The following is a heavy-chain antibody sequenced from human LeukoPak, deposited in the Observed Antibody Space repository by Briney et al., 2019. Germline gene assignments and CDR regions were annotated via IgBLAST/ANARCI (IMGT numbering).Heavy chain of an antibody. D-gene: IGHD2-21*02. Sequence: SVKVTFKASGGTFISYAISWVRQDSGQGLEWMGMIIPILGIPNYAQKFQGRVTITADKSTTTAYMELSSLRSEDTAVYYCATEAIVVVTARDYWYFDLWGRGTLVTVSS. J-gene: IGHJ2*01. CDR3: ATEAIVVVTARDYWYFDL. V-gene: IGHV1-69*04. CDR1: GGTFISYA. CDR2: IIPILGIP.